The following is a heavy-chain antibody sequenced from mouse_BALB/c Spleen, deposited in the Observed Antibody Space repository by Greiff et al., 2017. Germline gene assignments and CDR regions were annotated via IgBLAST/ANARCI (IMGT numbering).Heavy chain of an antibody. CDR3: ARGGDVYAMGY. V-gene: IGHV1-87*01. Sequence: QVQLQQSGAELARPGASVKLSCKASGYTFTSYWMQWVKQRPGQGLEWIGAIYPGDGDTRYTQKFKGKATLTADKSSSTAYMQLSSLASEDSAVYYCARGGDVYAMGYWGQGTSVTVSS. CDR2: IYPGDGDT. J-gene: IGHJ4*01. CDR1: GYTFTSYW.